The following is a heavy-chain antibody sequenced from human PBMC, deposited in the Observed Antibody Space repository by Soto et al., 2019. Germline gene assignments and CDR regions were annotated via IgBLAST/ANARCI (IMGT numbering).Heavy chain of an antibody. V-gene: IGHV1-18*01. CDR3: AREAGAAGGIDFDY. CDR1: GYTFSRYG. Sequence: QVQLVQSGTEVKKPGASVKVSCEASGYTFSRYGISWVRQAPGQGLEWMGWISAYNGNTNYAQKFQDRVTMTTDTSASTAYMELRSLRSDDTAMYYCAREAGAAGGIDFDYWGQGPLVTVSS. J-gene: IGHJ4*02. CDR2: ISAYNGNT. D-gene: IGHD6-13*01.